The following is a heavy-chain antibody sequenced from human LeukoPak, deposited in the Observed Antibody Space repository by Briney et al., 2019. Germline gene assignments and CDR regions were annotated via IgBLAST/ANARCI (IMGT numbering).Heavy chain of an antibody. D-gene: IGHD2-2*01. CDR2: IYYSGST. CDR1: GGSISSGGYY. J-gene: IGHJ4*02. V-gene: IGHV4-31*03. CDR3: ARGFGGSSTSYAYPFGY. Sequence: SETQSLTCTVSGGSISSGGYYWSWIRQHPGKGLEWIGYIYYSGSTYYNPSLKSRITISVDTSKNQFSLKLSSVTAADTAVYYCARGFGGSSTSYAYPFGYWGQGTLVTVSS.